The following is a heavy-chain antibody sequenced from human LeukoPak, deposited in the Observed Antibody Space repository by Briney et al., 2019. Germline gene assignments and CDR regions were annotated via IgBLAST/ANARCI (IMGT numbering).Heavy chain of an antibody. CDR1: GYTFTSYG. Sequence: ASVKVSCEASGYTFTSYGISWVRQAPGQGLEWMGWISAYNGNTNYAQKLQGRVTMTTDTSTSTAYMELRSLRSDDTAVYYCAREKAAHLNYYYYYYMDVWGKGTTVTVSS. CDR3: AREKAAHLNYYYYYYMDV. D-gene: IGHD6-13*01. V-gene: IGHV1-18*01. CDR2: ISAYNGNT. J-gene: IGHJ6*03.